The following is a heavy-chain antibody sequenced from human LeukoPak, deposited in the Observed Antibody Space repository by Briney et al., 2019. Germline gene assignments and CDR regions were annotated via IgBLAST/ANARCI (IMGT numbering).Heavy chain of an antibody. CDR2: ISTDSIYI. CDR3: ARDGTGWSRDY. J-gene: IGHJ4*02. V-gene: IGHV3-21*01. D-gene: IGHD1/OR15-1a*01. CDR1: GFTFSSSS. Sequence: GSLRLSCAASGFTFSSSSMNWVRQGPGKGLEWVSSISTDSIYIYYAHSVKGRFTISRDNAKNSLYLQMRSLRAEDTAVYYCARDGTGWSRDYWGQGTLVTVSS.